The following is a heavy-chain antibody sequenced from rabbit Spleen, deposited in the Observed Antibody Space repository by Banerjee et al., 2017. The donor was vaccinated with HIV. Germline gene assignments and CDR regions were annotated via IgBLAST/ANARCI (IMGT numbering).Heavy chain of an antibody. D-gene: IGHD1-1*01. CDR3: ARSPDSGIPSISMTRLDL. V-gene: IGHV1S40*01. Sequence: VESGGGLVKPGASLTLTCTASGFSFSSVYYMCWVRQAPGKGLEWIGCIYAGSDTTWYASWAKGRFTISTPSSTTVTLQMTSLTAADTATYFCARSPDSGIPSISMTRLDLWGQGTLVTVS. CDR1: GFSFSSVYY. CDR2: IYAGSDTT. J-gene: IGHJ3*01.